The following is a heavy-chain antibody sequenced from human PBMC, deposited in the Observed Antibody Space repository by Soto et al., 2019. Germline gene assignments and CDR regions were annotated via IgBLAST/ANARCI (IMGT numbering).Heavy chain of an antibody. V-gene: IGHV1-2*02. CDR2: INPTTGGT. CDR1: GYSFVGYY. CDR3: ARKTREYNFDY. J-gene: IGHJ4*02. Sequence: ASVKVSCKVSGYSFVGYYLHWMRQAPGQGLEWLGWINPTTGGTNYPQKFQGRVTMTRDTSISTAYMELSSLRSDDTAVYFCARKTREYNFDYWGQGPLFTVSS. D-gene: IGHD5-18*01.